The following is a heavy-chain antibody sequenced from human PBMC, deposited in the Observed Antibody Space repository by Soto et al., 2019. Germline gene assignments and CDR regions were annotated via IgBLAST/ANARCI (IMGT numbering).Heavy chain of an antibody. J-gene: IGHJ4*02. CDR1: GLSFRGSA. V-gene: IGHV3-73*01. CDR2: IRTKPNSYAT. Sequence: GGSLRLSCVASGLSFRGSAIHWVRQASGKGLEWVAHIRTKPNSYATTYAASVTGRFTISRDDSKNMAFLQMNSLKLEQTAAYYCTGHARDANNLPYCGQGTLVTVSS. D-gene: IGHD1-1*01. CDR3: TGHARDANNLPY.